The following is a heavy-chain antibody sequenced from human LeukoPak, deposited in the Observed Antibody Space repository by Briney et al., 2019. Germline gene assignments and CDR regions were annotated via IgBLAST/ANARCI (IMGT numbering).Heavy chain of an antibody. CDR1: GFTFSNYG. CDR2: ISYDGSNK. D-gene: IGHD2-2*01. CDR3: AKAYGYCTTTSCSHEEFYY. V-gene: IGHV3-30*18. J-gene: IGHJ4*02. Sequence: PGRSLRLSCAASGFTFSNYGMHWVRQAPGKGLEWVAVISYDGSNKYYADSVKGRFAISRDNSKNTLYLQMNSLRAEDTAVYYCAKAYGYCTTTSCSHEEFYYWGQGTLVTVSS.